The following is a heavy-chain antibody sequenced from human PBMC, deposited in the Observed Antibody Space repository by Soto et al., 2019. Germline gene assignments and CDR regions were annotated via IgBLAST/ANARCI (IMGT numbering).Heavy chain of an antibody. Sequence: QITLKESGPTLVKPTQTLTLTCTFSGFSLRNSGVCVGWIRQPPGKALEWLALIYWDDAKRYSPSRTSRLTITKDTSNSHVVLTMTNIDTVDTATYYFAVLTSEGFYFDCWGQGTPDADSS. CDR1: GFSLRNSGVC. CDR2: IYWDDAK. V-gene: IGHV2-5*02. D-gene: IGHD4-17*01. CDR3: AVLTSEGFYFDC. J-gene: IGHJ4*02.